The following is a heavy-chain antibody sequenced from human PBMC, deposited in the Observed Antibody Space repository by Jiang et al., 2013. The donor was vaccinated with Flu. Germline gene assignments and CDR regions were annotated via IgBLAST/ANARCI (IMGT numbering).Heavy chain of an antibody. CDR2: ISAYNGNT. D-gene: IGHD3-22*01. J-gene: IGHJ6*02. CDR1: GYTFSSYG. CDR3: ARDYYDNSGWTTYYYYYGMDV. Sequence: SVKVSCEASGYTFSSYGISWVRQAPGQGLEWMGWISAYNGNTNYPQKFQGRVTMTTDTSTSTAYMELRSLTSDDTAVYYCARDYYDNSGWTTYYYYYGMDVWGQGTSVTVSS. V-gene: IGHV1-18*04.